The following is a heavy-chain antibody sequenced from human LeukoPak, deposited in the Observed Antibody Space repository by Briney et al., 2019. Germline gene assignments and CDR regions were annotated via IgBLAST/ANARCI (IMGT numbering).Heavy chain of an antibody. V-gene: IGHV3-53*05. CDR2: IYNGGDT. D-gene: IGHD1-26*01. J-gene: IGHJ4*02. CDR3: ARDLVGANDY. Sequence: PSETLSLTCTVSGGSISSSSYYWGWIRQPPGKGLEWVSIIYNGGDTYYADSVKGRFTISRDNSKNTLYLQMNSLRAEDTAVYYCARDLVGANDYWGQGTLVTVSS. CDR1: GGSISSSSYY.